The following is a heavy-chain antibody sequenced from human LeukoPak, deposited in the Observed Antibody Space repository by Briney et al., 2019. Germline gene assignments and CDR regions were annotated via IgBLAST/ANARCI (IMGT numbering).Heavy chain of an antibody. D-gene: IGHD2-21*02. CDR3: ARGVTANDYYYYYYIDV. CDR2: ISSSSSTI. V-gene: IGHV3-48*01. Sequence: GGSLRLSCAVSGFTFSSYSMNWVRQAPGKGLEWVSYISSSSSTIYYADSVKGRFTISRDNAKNSLYLQMNSLRAEDTAVYYCARGVTANDYYYYYYIDVWGKGTTVTVSS. CDR1: GFTFSSYS. J-gene: IGHJ6*03.